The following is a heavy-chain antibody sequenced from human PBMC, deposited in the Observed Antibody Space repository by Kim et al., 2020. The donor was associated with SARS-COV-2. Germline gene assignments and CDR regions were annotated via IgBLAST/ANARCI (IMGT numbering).Heavy chain of an antibody. J-gene: IGHJ3*02. CDR2: IYTTGSI. V-gene: IGHV4-4*07. CDR3: ARIRDYYGSNDYFRDAFDI. CDR1: GDSINSYY. D-gene: IGHD3-22*01. Sequence: SETLSLTCTVSGDSINSYYWSWIRQPAGKGLEWVGRIYTTGSINYNPSLKSRVTMSVDMSKNQFSLQLRSVTAADTAVYFCARIRDYYGSNDYFRDAFDIWGQGTMVTVSS.